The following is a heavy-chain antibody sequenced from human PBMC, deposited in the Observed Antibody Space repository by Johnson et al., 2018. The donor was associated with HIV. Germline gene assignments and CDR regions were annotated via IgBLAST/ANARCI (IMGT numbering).Heavy chain of an antibody. D-gene: IGHD4-11*01. J-gene: IGHJ3*01. CDR1: GFTFSDYY. CDR3: STDVTDTVTTYYNAFDV. Sequence: VQLVESGGGLVQPGGSLRLSCVASGFTFSDYYMTWVRQAPGKGLEWVGRIRSKTDGGTTEYAAPVKGRFTISRDDSKNTLYLQMNSLKTEDTAVYYCSTDVTDTVTTYYNAFDVWGQWTMVTVSS. CDR2: IRSKTDGGTT. V-gene: IGHV3-15*01.